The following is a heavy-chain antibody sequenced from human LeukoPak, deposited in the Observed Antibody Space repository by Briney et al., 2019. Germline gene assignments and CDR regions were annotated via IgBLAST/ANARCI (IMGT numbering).Heavy chain of an antibody. Sequence: GGSLRLSCAASEFSFSNYAMSWVRQAPGKGLEWVSSISGSGDSTYYADSVKGRFTISRDNSKNTVSLQMNSPRGGDPAIYYCAEGRGADCSGGWFSRILDYWGQGNLVTVSS. CDR3: AEGRGADCSGGWFSRILDY. CDR1: EFSFSNYA. J-gene: IGHJ4*02. D-gene: IGHD2-15*01. V-gene: IGHV3-23*01. CDR2: ISGSGDST.